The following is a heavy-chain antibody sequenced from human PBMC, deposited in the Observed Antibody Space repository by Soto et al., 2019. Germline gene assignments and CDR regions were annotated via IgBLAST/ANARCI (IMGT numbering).Heavy chain of an antibody. CDR2: IYYSGST. J-gene: IGHJ6*02. Sequence: SETLSLTCTVSGGSISSYYWSWIRQPPGKGLEWIGYIYYSGSTNYNPSLKSRVTISVDTSKNQFSLKLSSVTAADTAVYYCARDSGLWLPYYYYGMDVWGQGTTVTVSS. V-gene: IGHV4-59*01. CDR3: ARDSGLWLPYYYYGMDV. D-gene: IGHD6-19*01. CDR1: GGSISSYY.